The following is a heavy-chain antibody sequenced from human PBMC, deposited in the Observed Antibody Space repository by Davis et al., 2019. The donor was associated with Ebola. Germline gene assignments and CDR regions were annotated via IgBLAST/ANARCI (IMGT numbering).Heavy chain of an antibody. V-gene: IGHV3-23*01. CDR3: ARDQYYYDSSGYSYYFDY. J-gene: IGHJ4*02. CDR2: ISGSGGNT. Sequence: GGSLRLSCAASGFTFSSYAMSWVRQAPGKGLEWVSAISGSGGNTYYADSVKGRFTISRDNSKNTLYLQMNSLRDEDTAVYYCARDQYYYDSSGYSYYFDYWGQGTLVTVSS. D-gene: IGHD3-22*01. CDR1: GFTFSSYA.